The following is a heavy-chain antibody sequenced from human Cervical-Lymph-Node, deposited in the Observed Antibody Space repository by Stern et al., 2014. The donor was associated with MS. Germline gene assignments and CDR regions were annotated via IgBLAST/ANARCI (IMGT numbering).Heavy chain of an antibody. D-gene: IGHD6-6*01. CDR2: IDWDDDK. J-gene: IGHJ4*02. CDR1: GFTLSTSGMR. CDR3: ARIPPGYSSFFFDY. Sequence: SGPTLVKPTQTLTLTCSLSGFTLSTSGMRVNWIRQPPGKALEWLARIDWDDDKFYSPSLKTRLTISKDTSKNLVVLTMTNMDPVDTATYYCARIPPGYSSFFFDYWGQGTLVTVSS. V-gene: IGHV2-70*04.